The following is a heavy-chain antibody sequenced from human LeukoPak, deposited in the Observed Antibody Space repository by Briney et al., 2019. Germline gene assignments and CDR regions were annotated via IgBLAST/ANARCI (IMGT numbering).Heavy chain of an antibody. CDR1: GGSISSYY. CDR2: IYYSGST. Sequence: PSQTLSLTCTVSGGSISSYYSSWIRHPPGNGLEWLGYIYYSGSTNYNPSLKSRVTISVDTSKNQFSLKLSSVTAAGTAVYYCARGARYFDWLFSRWGQGTLVTVSS. CDR3: ARGARYFDWLFSR. D-gene: IGHD3-9*01. V-gene: IGHV4-59*01. J-gene: IGHJ4*02.